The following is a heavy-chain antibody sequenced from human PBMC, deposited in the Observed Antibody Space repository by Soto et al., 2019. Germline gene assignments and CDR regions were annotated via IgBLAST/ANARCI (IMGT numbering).Heavy chain of an antibody. CDR1: GGSFSDYY. D-gene: IGHD2-2*01. J-gene: IGHJ6*03. Sequence: QVQLQQWGAGLLKPSETLSLTCAVYGGSFSDYYWSWSRQPPGKGLEWIGEINHRGSTNYNPSLKSRVTISVDTSKNQFSLKLSSVTAADTAVYYCARGKKVEVQLLVYFYYYMDVWGKGTMVTVSS. CDR3: ARGKKVEVQLLVYFYYYMDV. CDR2: INHRGST. V-gene: IGHV4-34*01.